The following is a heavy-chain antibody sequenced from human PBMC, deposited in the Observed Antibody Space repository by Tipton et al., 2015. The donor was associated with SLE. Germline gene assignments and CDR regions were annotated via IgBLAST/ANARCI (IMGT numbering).Heavy chain of an antibody. V-gene: IGHV3-30*02. Sequence: SLRLSCAASGFTFSNYNMNWVRQAPGKGLEWVAFIRYDGSNKYYADSVKGRFTISRDNSKNTLYLQMNSLRAEDTAVYYCARSSLDAFDIWGQGTMVTVSS. J-gene: IGHJ3*02. D-gene: IGHD6-6*01. CDR1: GFTFSNYN. CDR3: ARSSLDAFDI. CDR2: IRYDGSNK.